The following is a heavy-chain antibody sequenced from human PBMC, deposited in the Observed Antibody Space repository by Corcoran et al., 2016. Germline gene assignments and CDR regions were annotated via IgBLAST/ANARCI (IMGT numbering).Heavy chain of an antibody. CDR1: GYTFTGYQ. CDR3: ARDGSSGWGWFDP. J-gene: IGHJ5*02. CDR2: INPNSGGT. D-gene: IGHD6-19*01. Sequence: QVQLVQSGAEVKKPGASVKVSCKASGYTFTGYQMHWVRQAPGQGLEWMGWINPNSGGTNYAQKFQGWVNMSRDTSISPAYMELNRLRSEDTAVYYWARDGSSGWGWFDPWGQGTLVTVSS. V-gene: IGHV1-2*04.